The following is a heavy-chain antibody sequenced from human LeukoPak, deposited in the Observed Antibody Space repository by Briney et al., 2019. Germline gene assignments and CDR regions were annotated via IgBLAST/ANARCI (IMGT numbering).Heavy chain of an antibody. CDR3: ARDVAAGGSLDVGFYYFDY. V-gene: IGHV1-69*04. CDR2: IIPILGIA. Sequence: ASVKVSCKASGGTFSSYAISWVRQAPGQGLEWMGRIIPILGIANYAQKFQGRVTITADKSTSTAYMELSSLRSEDTAVYYCARDVAAGGSLDVGFYYFDYWGQGTLVTVSS. CDR1: GGTFSSYA. J-gene: IGHJ4*02. D-gene: IGHD6-13*01.